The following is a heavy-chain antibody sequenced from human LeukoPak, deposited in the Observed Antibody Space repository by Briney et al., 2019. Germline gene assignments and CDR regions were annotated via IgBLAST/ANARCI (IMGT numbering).Heavy chain of an antibody. J-gene: IGHJ3*02. CDR2: IIPIFGTA. D-gene: IGHD6-13*01. CDR3: AVGIAAAGTDHACGI. V-gene: IGHV1-69*06. Sequence: SVKVSCKASGGTFSSYAISWVRQAPGQGLEWMGGIIPIFGTANYAQKFQGRVTITADKSTSTAYMELSSLRSEDTAVYYCAVGIAAAGTDHACGIWGGSTRVTVSS. CDR1: GGTFSSYA.